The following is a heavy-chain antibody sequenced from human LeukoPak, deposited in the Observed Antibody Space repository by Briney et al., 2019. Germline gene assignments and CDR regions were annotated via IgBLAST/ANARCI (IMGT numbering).Heavy chain of an antibody. Sequence: GESLKISCQGSGYIFTSYWIGWVRQMPGKGLEWMGIIYPGDSDTRYSPSFQGQVTISADKSISTAYLQWSSLKASDTAMYYCARHGVDTAMAYYYYYGMDVWGQGTTVTVSS. CDR3: ARHGVDTAMAYYYYYGMDV. J-gene: IGHJ6*02. CDR2: IYPGDSDT. D-gene: IGHD5-18*01. CDR1: GYIFTSYW. V-gene: IGHV5-51*01.